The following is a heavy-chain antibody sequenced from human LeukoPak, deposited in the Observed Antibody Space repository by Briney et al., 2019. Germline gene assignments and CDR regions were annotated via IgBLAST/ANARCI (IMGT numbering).Heavy chain of an antibody. Sequence: PGESLRLSCAASGFTFTSHWMTWVRQAPGKGLEWVANINQDGSEKYYVDSVKGRFTISRDNAKNSLYLQMNSLRAEDTAVYYCARDKSAGADTGSSFYNWGQGALVTVSS. CDR3: ARDKSAGADTGSSFYN. V-gene: IGHV3-7*03. CDR1: GFTFTSHW. D-gene: IGHD3-10*01. CDR2: INQDGSEK. J-gene: IGHJ4*02.